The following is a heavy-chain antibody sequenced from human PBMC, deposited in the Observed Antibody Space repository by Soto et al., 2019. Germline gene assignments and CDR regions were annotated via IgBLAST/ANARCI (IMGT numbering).Heavy chain of an antibody. CDR3: AKIMDIVVVPAANLDY. J-gene: IGHJ4*02. CDR1: EFPFSGDA. CDR2: ISGSGGST. Sequence: AGSVRQSGAASEFPFSGDAMSWVRQAPGKGLEWVSAISGSGGSTYYADSVKGRFTISRDNSKNTLYLQMNSLRAEDTAVYYCAKIMDIVVVPAANLDYWGQGTLVTVSS. V-gene: IGHV3-23*01. D-gene: IGHD2-2*03.